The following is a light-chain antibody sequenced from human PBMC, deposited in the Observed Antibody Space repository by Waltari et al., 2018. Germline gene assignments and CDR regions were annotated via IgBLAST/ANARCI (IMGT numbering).Light chain of an antibody. CDR2: EGS. J-gene: IGLJ2*01. CDR1: ISDVWSYNL. CDR3: CSYAGSSTVV. V-gene: IGLV2-23*01. Sequence: QSALTQPASVSGSLEQSLTISCTGTISDVWSYNLVSWYQQHPGKAPKLMIYEGSKRPSGVSNRFSGSKSGNTASLTISGLQAEDEADYYCCSYAGSSTVVFGGGTKLTVL.